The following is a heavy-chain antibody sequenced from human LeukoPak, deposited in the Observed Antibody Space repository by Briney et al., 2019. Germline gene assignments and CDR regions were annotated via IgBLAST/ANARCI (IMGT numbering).Heavy chain of an antibody. J-gene: IGHJ3*02. Sequence: SETLSLTCTVSGGSISSSSYYWGWIRQPPGKGLEWIGSIYYSGSTYYNPSLKSRVTISVDTSKNQFSPKLSSVTAADTAVYYCASPMFGSGSYLYAFDIWGQGTMVTVPS. D-gene: IGHD3-10*01. V-gene: IGHV4-39*01. CDR1: GGSISSSSYY. CDR2: IYYSGST. CDR3: ASPMFGSGSYLYAFDI.